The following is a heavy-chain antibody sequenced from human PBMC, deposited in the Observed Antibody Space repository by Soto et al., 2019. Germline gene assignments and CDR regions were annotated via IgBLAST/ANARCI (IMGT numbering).Heavy chain of an antibody. CDR3: ARDGIAAAEGAFDY. CDR1: GFTFSSYA. Sequence: GGSLRLSCAASGFTFSSYAMHWVRQAPGKGLEWVAVISYDGSNKYYADSVKGRFTISRDNSKNTLYLQMNSLRAEDTAVYYCARDGIAAAEGAFDYWGQGTLVTVSS. J-gene: IGHJ4*02. V-gene: IGHV3-30-3*01. CDR2: ISYDGSNK. D-gene: IGHD6-13*01.